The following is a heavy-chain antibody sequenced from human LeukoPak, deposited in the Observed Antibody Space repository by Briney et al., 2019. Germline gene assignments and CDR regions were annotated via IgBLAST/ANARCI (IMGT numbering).Heavy chain of an antibody. CDR1: GFTFSTYW. D-gene: IGHD3-10*02. CDR2: IKQDGSEK. J-gene: IGHJ5*02. CDR3: TRENYVPDS. V-gene: IGHV3-7*03. Sequence: GGSLRLSCAASGFTFSTYWMSWVRQAPGKGLEWVANIKQDGSEKYSLDSVKGRFTISRDDARNSLFLQMNGLRADDTAVYYCTRENYVPDSWGQGTLVTVSS.